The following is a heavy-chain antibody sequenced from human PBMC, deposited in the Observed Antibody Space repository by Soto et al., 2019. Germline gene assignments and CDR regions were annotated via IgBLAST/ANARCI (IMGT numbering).Heavy chain of an antibody. CDR3: ARDRQVLRYFDWLLTSSHMDV. V-gene: IGHV3-23*01. CDR1: GFTFSSYA. Sequence: GGSLRLSCAASGFTFSSYAMSWVRQAPGKGLEWVSVIGGSGGSTNYADSVKGRFTISRDNAKNSLYLQMNSLRAEDTAVYYCARDRQVLRYFDWLLTSSHMDVWGQGTTVTVSS. J-gene: IGHJ6*02. CDR2: IGGSGGST. D-gene: IGHD3-9*01.